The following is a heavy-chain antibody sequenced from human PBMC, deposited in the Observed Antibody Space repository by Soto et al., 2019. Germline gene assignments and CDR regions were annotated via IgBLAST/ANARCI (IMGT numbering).Heavy chain of an antibody. D-gene: IGHD2-15*01. CDR2: INPNSGGT. CDR1: GYTFTGYY. V-gene: IGHV1-2*02. CDR3: ARVNVVVVAATREYYFDY. Sequence: ASVKVSCKASGYTFTGYYMHWVRQAPGQRLEWMGWINPNSGGTNYAQKFQGRVTMTRDTSISTAYMELSRLRSDYTAVYYCARVNVVVVAATREYYFDYWGQGTLVTVSS. J-gene: IGHJ4*02.